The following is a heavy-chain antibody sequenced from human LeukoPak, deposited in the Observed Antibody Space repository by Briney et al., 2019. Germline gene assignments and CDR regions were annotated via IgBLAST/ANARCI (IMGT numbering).Heavy chain of an antibody. V-gene: IGHV4-61*02. D-gene: IGHD3/OR15-3a*01. CDR3: ARGMWDWHEHYFDY. J-gene: IGHJ4*02. CDR2: IYTGGST. CDR1: GGSISSATYY. Sequence: PSETLSLTCTVSGGSISSATYYWSWIRQPAGKGLEWIGRIYTGGSTNYNPSLKSRVTISVDTSKNQFSLKLSSVTAADTAVYYCARGMWDWHEHYFDYWGQGTLVTVSS.